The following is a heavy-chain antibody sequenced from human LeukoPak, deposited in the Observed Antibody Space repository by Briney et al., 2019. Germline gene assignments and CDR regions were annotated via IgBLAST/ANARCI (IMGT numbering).Heavy chain of an antibody. CDR1: GYTFSSYN. Sequence: GGSLRLSCAASGYTFSSYNMNSVRQAPGKGLEWVSSITSSRSSVYYADSVKGRFTISKDNAKNSLYLQIKRRQAEYTAVYYCARGAAAATFDYWGQETLVTVSS. J-gene: IGHJ4*02. CDR2: ITSSRSSV. V-gene: IGHV3-21*01. CDR3: ARGAAAATFDY. D-gene: IGHD6-13*01.